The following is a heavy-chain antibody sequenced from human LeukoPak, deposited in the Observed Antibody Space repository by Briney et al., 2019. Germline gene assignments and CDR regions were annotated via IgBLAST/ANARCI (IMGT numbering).Heavy chain of an antibody. Sequence: ASVKVSCKASGYTFTGYYMHWVRQAPGQGLEWMGWINSNSGGTNYAQKFQGRVTMTRDTSISTAYMELSRLRSDDTAVYYCARKGITGTHDAFDIWGQGTMVTVSS. V-gene: IGHV1-2*02. D-gene: IGHD1-7*01. CDR3: ARKGITGTHDAFDI. J-gene: IGHJ3*02. CDR2: INSNSGGT. CDR1: GYTFTGYY.